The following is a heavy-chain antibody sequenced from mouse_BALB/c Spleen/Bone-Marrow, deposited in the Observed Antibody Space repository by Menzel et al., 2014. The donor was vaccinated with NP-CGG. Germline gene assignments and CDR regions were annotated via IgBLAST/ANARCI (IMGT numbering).Heavy chain of an antibody. CDR1: DYTFTSYF. Sequence: QVHVKQSGPELVKPGASVKMSCKASDYTFTSYFIHWVKQRPGQGLEWIGWIYPGDGSTKYNEKFKVKTTLTADKSSSTAYMFLSSLTSEDSAIYFCAYYRYDEYFDVWGAGTTVTVSS. V-gene: IGHV1S56*01. J-gene: IGHJ1*01. D-gene: IGHD2-14*01. CDR3: AYYRYDEYFDV. CDR2: IYPGDGST.